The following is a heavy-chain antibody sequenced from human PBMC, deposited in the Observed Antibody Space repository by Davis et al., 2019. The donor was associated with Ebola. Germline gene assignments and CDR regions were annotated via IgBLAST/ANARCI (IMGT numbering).Heavy chain of an antibody. CDR2: ISWNSGSI. D-gene: IGHD2-15*01. CDR1: GFTFDDYA. CDR3: AKDMGHCSGGSCYTNYYYYGMDV. V-gene: IGHV3-9*01. J-gene: IGHJ6*02. Sequence: SLKISCAASGFTFDDYAMHWVRQAPGKGLEWVSGISWNSGSIGYADTVKGRFTISRDNAKNSLYLQMNSLRAEDKALYYCAKDMGHCSGGSCYTNYYYYGMDVWGQGTTVTVSS.